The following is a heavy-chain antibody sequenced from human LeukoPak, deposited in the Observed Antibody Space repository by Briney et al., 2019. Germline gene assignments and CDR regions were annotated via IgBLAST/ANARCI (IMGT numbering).Heavy chain of an antibody. Sequence: GGSLRLSCAASGFTFDDYAMHWVRQAPGKGLEWVSGISWNSGDIGYADSVKGRFTISRDNAKNSLYLQMNSLRAEDTAVYYCARDVVRYCSGGSCYAWDYYYYGMDLWGQGTTVTVSS. V-gene: IGHV3-9*01. CDR1: GFTFDDYA. CDR3: ARDVVRYCSGGSCYAWDYYYYGMDL. CDR2: ISWNSGDI. D-gene: IGHD2-15*01. J-gene: IGHJ6*02.